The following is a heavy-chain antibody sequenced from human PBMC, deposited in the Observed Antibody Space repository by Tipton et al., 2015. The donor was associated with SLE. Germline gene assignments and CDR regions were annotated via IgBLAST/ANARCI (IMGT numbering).Heavy chain of an antibody. Sequence: TLSLTCTVSGASISSYSWSWIRQPPGKGLEWIGYIYYSGSTNYNPSLKSRVTISADTSKKQFSLKLSSVTAADTAVYYCARVVKGSSWYWFDPWGQGTLVTVSS. CDR1: GASISSYS. CDR3: ARVVKGSSWYWFDP. D-gene: IGHD6-13*01. CDR2: IYYSGST. J-gene: IGHJ5*02. V-gene: IGHV4-59*01.